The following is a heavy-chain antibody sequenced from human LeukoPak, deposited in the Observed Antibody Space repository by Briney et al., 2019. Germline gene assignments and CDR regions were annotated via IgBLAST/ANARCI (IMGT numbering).Heavy chain of an antibody. Sequence: GGSLRLSCAASGFTFSSYAMHWVRQAPGKGLEWVAVISYDGSNKYYADSVKGRFTISGDNSKNTLYLQMNSLRAEDTAVYYCARSGYSSGWYFPPTWYYYYGMDVWGQGTTVTVSS. J-gene: IGHJ6*02. D-gene: IGHD6-19*01. CDR3: ARSGYSSGWYFPPTWYYYYGMDV. V-gene: IGHV3-30*04. CDR1: GFTFSSYA. CDR2: ISYDGSNK.